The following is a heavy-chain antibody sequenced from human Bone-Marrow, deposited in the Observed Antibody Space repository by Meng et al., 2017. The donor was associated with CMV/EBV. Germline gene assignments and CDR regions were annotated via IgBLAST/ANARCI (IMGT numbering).Heavy chain of an antibody. Sequence: WGSLRLSCAASGFTFSSYAMHWVRQAPGKGLEWVAVISYDGSNKYYADSVKGRFTISRDNSKNTLYLQMNSLRAEDTAVYYCARERYSGYDLILFYYYGMDVWGQGTTVTVSS. CDR1: GFTFSSYA. D-gene: IGHD5-12*01. J-gene: IGHJ6*02. CDR3: ARERYSGYDLILFYYYGMDV. CDR2: ISYDGSNK. V-gene: IGHV3-30-3*01.